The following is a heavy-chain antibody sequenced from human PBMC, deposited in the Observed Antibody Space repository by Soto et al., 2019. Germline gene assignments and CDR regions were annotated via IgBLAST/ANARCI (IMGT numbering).Heavy chain of an antibody. V-gene: IGHV4-34*01. D-gene: IGHD3-22*01. Sequence: PSETLSLTCAVSGGSFSGYYWSRIRQPPGKGLEWLGEINHSGSTNYNPSLKRRVTISADTSKNQLSPKLSCVTGAEAAVYYCARVGTHLTLIVVVTEPGNYGFDYWGQGTLV. CDR2: INHSGST. CDR3: ARVGTHLTLIVVVTEPGNYGFDY. CDR1: GGSFSGYY. J-gene: IGHJ4*02.